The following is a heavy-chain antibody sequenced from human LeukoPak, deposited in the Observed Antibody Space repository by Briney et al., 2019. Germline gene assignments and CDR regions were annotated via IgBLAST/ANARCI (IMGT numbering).Heavy chain of an antibody. J-gene: IGHJ5*01. Sequence: PSETLSLTCSVSGDSISGLYWNWIRQSPEKGLEWIAVTHYSGTTNYNPSLKSRVTISIDTSRQQFFLKLSSVTAADTAVYYCVLAPNSNWFDFWGQGTRVTVSS. CDR2: THYSGTT. CDR1: GDSISGLY. D-gene: IGHD2-8*01. V-gene: IGHV4-59*11. CDR3: VLAPNSNWFDF.